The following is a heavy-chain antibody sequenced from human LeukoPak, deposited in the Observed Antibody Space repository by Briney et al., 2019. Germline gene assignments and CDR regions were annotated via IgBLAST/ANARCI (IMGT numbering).Heavy chain of an antibody. V-gene: IGHV3-21*01. J-gene: IGHJ4*02. D-gene: IGHD2-2*01. CDR1: GFTFSSHT. CDR2: TCSTRTYI. Sequence: GESLRLSCAASGFTFSSHTMNWVRQAPGKGPEWVSSTCSTRTYICYADSVKGRFTISRDNAKNSVYLQMDSLRAEDTAVYYCARGFGGYCSSTSCLVTIDYWGQGIPVTVSS. CDR3: ARGFGGYCSSTSCLVTIDY.